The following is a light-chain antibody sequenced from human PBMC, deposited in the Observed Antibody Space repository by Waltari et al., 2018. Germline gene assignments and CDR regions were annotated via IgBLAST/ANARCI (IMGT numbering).Light chain of an antibody. J-gene: IGLJ3*02. CDR2: EGT. V-gene: IGLV2-23*01. CDR1: SSDLGSYTL. Sequence: QSALTQPASVSGSPGQSITISCPATSSDLGSYTLVSWYQQHPGKAPNLILSEGTKRPSGVSNRFSGSKSGNTASLTISGLQAEDEADYYCCSYAGTRVFGGGTKLTVL. CDR3: CSYAGTRV.